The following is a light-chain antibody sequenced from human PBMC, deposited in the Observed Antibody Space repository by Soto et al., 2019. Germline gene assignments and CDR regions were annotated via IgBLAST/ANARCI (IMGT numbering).Light chain of an antibody. Sequence: EIVLTQSPATLSLSPGEEASLSCRASQNISTYLAWYQQRPGQVPRLLIYGVSKRAPAIPPRFSGSGSGTDFTLSVSGLETEDFATYYCQQRTNSPPWTFGQGTRVELK. CDR1: QNISTY. J-gene: IGKJ1*01. CDR3: QQRTNSPPWT. V-gene: IGKV3-11*01. CDR2: GVS.